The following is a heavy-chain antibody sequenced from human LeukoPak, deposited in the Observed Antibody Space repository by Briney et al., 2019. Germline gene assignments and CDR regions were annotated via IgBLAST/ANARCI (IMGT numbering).Heavy chain of an antibody. D-gene: IGHD5-18*01. CDR3: ARANFDWEPSPLNVHTAMFDY. CDR1: GYTFTGYY. J-gene: IGHJ4*02. V-gene: IGHV1-2*02. Sequence: ASVKVSCKASGYTFTGYYMHWVRQAPGQGLEWMGWINPNSGGTNYAQKFQGRVTMTRDTSISTAYMELSRLRSDDTAVYYCARANFDWEPSPLNVHTAMFDYWGQGTLVTVSS. CDR2: INPNSGGT.